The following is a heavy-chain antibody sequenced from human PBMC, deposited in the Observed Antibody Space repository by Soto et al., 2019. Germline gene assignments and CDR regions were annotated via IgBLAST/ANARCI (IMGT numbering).Heavy chain of an antibody. CDR2: IYHSGST. CDR1: GGSISSSNW. J-gene: IGHJ6*02. D-gene: IGHD2-15*01. Sequence: SATLSLTCAVSGGSISSSNWWSWVRQPPGQGLEWIGEIYHSGSTNYNPSLKSRVTISVDKSKNQFSLKLSSVTVADTAMYYCARGGYCSGASCAYMGHYYYYGMDVWGQGTTVTVS. V-gene: IGHV4-4*02. CDR3: ARGGYCSGASCAYMGHYYYYGMDV.